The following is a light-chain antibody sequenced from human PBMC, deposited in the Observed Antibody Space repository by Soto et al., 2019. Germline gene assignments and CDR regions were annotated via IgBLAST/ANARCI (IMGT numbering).Light chain of an antibody. J-gene: IGLJ2*01. CDR1: SSDIGGYNY. Sequence: QSALTQPASVSGSPGQSITISCTGTSSDIGGYNYVSWYQQHPGKAPKLVIYDVSNRPSGISNRFSGSKYGNTASLTISGLQADDEADYHCSSYTSSTTLGVLFGGGTKVTV. CDR2: DVS. CDR3: SSYTSSTTLGVL. V-gene: IGLV2-14*01.